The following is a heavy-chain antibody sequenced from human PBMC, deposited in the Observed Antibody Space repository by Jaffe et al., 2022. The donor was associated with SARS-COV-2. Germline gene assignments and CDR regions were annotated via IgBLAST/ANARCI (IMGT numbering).Heavy chain of an antibody. Sequence: QLQLQESGPGLVKPSETLSLTCTVSGGSISSSSYYWGWIRQPPGKGLEWIGSIYYSGSTYYNPSLKSRVTISVDTSKNQFSLKLSSVTAADTAVYYCASQRWLQTDDYWGQGTLVTVSS. J-gene: IGHJ4*02. CDR1: GGSISSSSYY. CDR3: ASQRWLQTDDY. V-gene: IGHV4-39*01. D-gene: IGHD5-12*01. CDR2: IYYSGST.